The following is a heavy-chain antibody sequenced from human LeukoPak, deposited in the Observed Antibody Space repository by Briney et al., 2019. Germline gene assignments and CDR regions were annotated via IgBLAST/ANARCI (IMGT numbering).Heavy chain of an antibody. CDR2: IIPIFGTA. CDR1: GGTFSSYA. V-gene: IGHV1-69*13. Sequence: ASVTVSCKASGGTFSSYAISWVRQAPGQGLEWMGGIIPIFGTANYAQKFQGRVTITADESTSTAYMELSSLRSEDTAVYYCASTGSSSVNYYYYGMDVWGQGTTVTVSS. D-gene: IGHD6-6*01. J-gene: IGHJ6*02. CDR3: ASTGSSSVNYYYYGMDV.